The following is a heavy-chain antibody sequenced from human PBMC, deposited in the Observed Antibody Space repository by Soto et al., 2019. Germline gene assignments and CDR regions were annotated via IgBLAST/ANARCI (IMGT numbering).Heavy chain of an antibody. J-gene: IGHJ6*02. V-gene: IGHV3-23*01. D-gene: IGHD6-13*01. Sequence: PGGSLRLSCAAYGFSFSSYAMSWVRQAPGKGLEWVSAVSGDGRSTHYADSVKGRFTISRDNSKNTLYLQMNSLRAGDTAIYYCAKVSPYSSSWIYYYYGMDVWGQGTTVTVSS. CDR3: AKVSPYSSSWIYYYYGMDV. CDR1: GFSFSSYA. CDR2: VSGDGRST.